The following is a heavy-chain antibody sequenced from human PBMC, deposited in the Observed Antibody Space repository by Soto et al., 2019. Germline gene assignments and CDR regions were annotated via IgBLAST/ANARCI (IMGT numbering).Heavy chain of an antibody. V-gene: IGHV1-24*01. Sequence: PVKVSCKVSGYTLTELSMHWVRQAPGKGLEWMGGFDPEDGETIYAQKFQGRVTMTEDTSTDTAYMELSSLRSEDTAVYYCATKSGFYYYYGMDVWGQGTTVTFS. CDR2: FDPEDGET. CDR3: ATKSGFYYYYGMDV. J-gene: IGHJ6*02. CDR1: GYTLTELS. D-gene: IGHD5-12*01.